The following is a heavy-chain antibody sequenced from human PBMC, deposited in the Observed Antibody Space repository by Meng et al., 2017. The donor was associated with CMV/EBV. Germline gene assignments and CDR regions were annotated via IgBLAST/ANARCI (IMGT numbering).Heavy chain of an antibody. J-gene: IGHJ5*02. Sequence: QVQLVQAGATVKKPGASVKVSCKASGYTFTGYYMHWVRQAPGQGLEWMGWINPNSGGTNYAQKFQGRVTMTRDTSISTAYMELSRLRSDDTAVYYCARQHNSSSWIINWFDPWGQGTLVTVSS. CDR2: INPNSGGT. CDR1: GYTFTGYY. D-gene: IGHD6-13*01. V-gene: IGHV1-2*02. CDR3: ARQHNSSSWIINWFDP.